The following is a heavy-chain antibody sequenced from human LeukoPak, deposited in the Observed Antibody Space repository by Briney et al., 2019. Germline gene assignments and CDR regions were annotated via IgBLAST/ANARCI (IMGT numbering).Heavy chain of an antibody. CDR2: IKQDGSEK. CDR3: SRSLNY. Sequence: PGGSLRLSCAASGSTVSNNYMSWVRQAPGKGLEWVANIKQDGSEKYYVDSVKGRFTISRDNAKNSLYLQMNSLRAEDTAVYYCSRSLNYWGQGTLVTVSS. J-gene: IGHJ4*02. V-gene: IGHV3-7*01. CDR1: GSTVSNNY.